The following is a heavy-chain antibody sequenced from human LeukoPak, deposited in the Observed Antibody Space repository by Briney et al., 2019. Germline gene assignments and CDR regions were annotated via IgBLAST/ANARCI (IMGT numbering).Heavy chain of an antibody. V-gene: IGHV5-51*01. J-gene: IGHJ4*02. CDR1: GYSFTNYW. CDR2: IYPGDSDT. D-gene: IGHD3-10*01. Sequence: GESPKISCQGSGYSFTNYWIGWVRQMPGKGVEWMGIIYPGDSDTRYSPSFQGQVTISADKSISTAYLQWSSLKASDTAIYYCARPDYYGSGTYSDYWGQGTLVTVSS. CDR3: ARPDYYGSGTYSDY.